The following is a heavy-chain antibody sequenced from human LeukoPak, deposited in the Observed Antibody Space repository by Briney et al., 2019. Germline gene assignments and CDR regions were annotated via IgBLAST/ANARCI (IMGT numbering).Heavy chain of an antibody. CDR2: ISSSSSYI. D-gene: IGHD2-8*02. Sequence: GGSLRLSCAASGFTFSSCSMNWVRQAPGKGLEWVSSISSSSSYIYYADSVKGRFTISRDNAKNSLYLQMNSLRAEDTAVYYCARGTGTPGWFDPWGQGTLVTVSS. V-gene: IGHV3-21*01. J-gene: IGHJ5*02. CDR1: GFTFSSCS. CDR3: ARGTGTPGWFDP.